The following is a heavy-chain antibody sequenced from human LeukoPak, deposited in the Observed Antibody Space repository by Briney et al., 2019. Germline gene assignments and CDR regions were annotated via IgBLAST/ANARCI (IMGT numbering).Heavy chain of an antibody. D-gene: IGHD4-17*01. CDR1: GGSVSSGSYY. CDR3: ARVNGYGDYNWFDP. Sequence: PSETLSLTCTVSGGSVSSGSYYWSWIRQPPGKGLEWIGYIYHSGSTYYNPSLKSRVTISVDRSKNQFSLKLSSVTAADTAVYYCARVNGYGDYNWFDPWGQGTLVTVSS. V-gene: IGHV4-30-2*01. J-gene: IGHJ5*02. CDR2: IYHSGST.